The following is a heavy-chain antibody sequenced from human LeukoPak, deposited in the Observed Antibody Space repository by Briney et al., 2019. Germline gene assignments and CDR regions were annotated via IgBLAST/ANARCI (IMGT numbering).Heavy chain of an antibody. D-gene: IGHD3-10*01. CDR3: ARGGGGLPWFGELFPFLDY. V-gene: IGHV4-30-4*08. J-gene: IGHJ4*02. Sequence: SETLSLTFTVSGGSISSGDYYWSWIRQPPGKGLEWIGYIYYSGSTYYNPSLKSRVTISVDTSKNQFSLKLSSVTAADTAVYYCARGGGGLPWFGELFPFLDYWGQGTLVTVSS. CDR1: GGSISSGDYY. CDR2: IYYSGST.